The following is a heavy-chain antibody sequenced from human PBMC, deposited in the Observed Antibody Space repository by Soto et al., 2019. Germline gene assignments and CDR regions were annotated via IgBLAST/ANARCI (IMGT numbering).Heavy chain of an antibody. CDR2: ISDRDGST. CDR3: ARDQDIVLVPAAMEIGYYYGMDV. V-gene: IGHV3-23*01. D-gene: IGHD2-2*01. J-gene: IGHJ6*02. Sequence: GGSLRLSCAASGFSFSSFAMSWVRQAPGKGLEWVSVISDRDGSTYFADSVKGRFTISRDNSKNTLYLQMNSLRAEDTAVYYCARDQDIVLVPAAMEIGYYYGMDVWGQGTTVTVSS. CDR1: GFSFSSFA.